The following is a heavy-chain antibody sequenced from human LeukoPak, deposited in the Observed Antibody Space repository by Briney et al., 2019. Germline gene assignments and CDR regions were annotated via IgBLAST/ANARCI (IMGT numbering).Heavy chain of an antibody. J-gene: IGHJ6*03. D-gene: IGHD6-6*01. CDR3: ARIDYSSSPLHYYYYYYYMDV. V-gene: IGHV4-39*07. Sequence: PSETLSLTCTVSGGSISSSINYWGWIRQPPGKGLEWIGSIYYSGSTYYNPSLKSRVTISVDTSKNQFSLKLSSVTAADTAVYYCARIDYSSSPLHYYYYYYYMDVWGKGTTVTVSS. CDR1: GGSISSSINY. CDR2: IYYSGST.